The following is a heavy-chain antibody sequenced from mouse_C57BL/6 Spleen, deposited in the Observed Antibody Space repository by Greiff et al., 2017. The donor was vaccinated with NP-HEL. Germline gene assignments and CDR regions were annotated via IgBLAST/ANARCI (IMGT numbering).Heavy chain of an antibody. CDR3: ATGGNWYFDV. V-gene: IGHV1-52*01. Sequence: VQLQQPGAELVRPGSSVKLSCKAPGYTFTSYWMHWVKQRPIQGLEWIGNIDPSDSETHYNQKFKDKATLTVDKSSSTAYMQLSSLTSEDSAVYYCATGGNWYFDVWGTGTTVTVSS. CDR2: IDPSDSET. J-gene: IGHJ1*03. CDR1: GYTFTSYW.